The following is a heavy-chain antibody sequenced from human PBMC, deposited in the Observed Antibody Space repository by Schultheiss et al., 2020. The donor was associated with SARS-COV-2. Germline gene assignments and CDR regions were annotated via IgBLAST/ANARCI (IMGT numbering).Heavy chain of an antibody. J-gene: IGHJ4*02. Sequence: SETLSLTCAVYGGSFSGYYWSWIRQPPGKGLEWIGYIYYSGSTNYNPSLKSRVTISVDTSKNQFSLKLSSVTAADTAVYYCARRVPAAIYFDYWGQGTLVTVSS. V-gene: IGHV4-59*12. CDR1: GGSFSGYY. CDR3: ARRVPAAIYFDY. D-gene: IGHD2-2*01. CDR2: IYYSGST.